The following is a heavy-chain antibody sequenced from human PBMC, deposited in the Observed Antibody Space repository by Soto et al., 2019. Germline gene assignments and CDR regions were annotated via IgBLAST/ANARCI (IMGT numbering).Heavy chain of an antibody. CDR1: GFTFSSYG. CDR2: LWFDGSNK. D-gene: IGHD3-22*01. V-gene: IGHV3-33*01. J-gene: IGHJ4*02. Sequence: PGGSLRLTCAASGFTFSSYGMHWVRQAPGKGLEWVAVLWFDGSNKDYADSVKGRFTISRDNSKNTLYLQMDSLRVEDTAVYYCARDHTRGYYSPDYWGQGTLVTVSS. CDR3: ARDHTRGYYSPDY.